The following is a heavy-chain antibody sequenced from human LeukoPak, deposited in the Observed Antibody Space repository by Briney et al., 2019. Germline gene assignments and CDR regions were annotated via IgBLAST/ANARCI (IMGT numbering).Heavy chain of an antibody. J-gene: IGHJ4*02. CDR2: IIPIFGTA. CDR1: GGTFSSYA. Sequence: GASVKVSCKASGGTFSSYAISWVRQAPGQGLEWMGGIIPIFGTANYAQKFQGRVTITADESTSTAYMELSSLRSEDTAVYYCARVFDMSSSSGTFFDYWGQGTLVTVSS. CDR3: ARVFDMSSSSGTFFDY. D-gene: IGHD6-6*01. V-gene: IGHV1-69*13.